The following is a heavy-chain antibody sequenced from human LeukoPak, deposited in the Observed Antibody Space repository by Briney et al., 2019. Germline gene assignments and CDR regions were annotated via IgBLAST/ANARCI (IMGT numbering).Heavy chain of an antibody. V-gene: IGHV3-48*04. Sequence: PGGSLRLSCAASGFTFSSYSMNWVRQAPGKGLEWVSYISSSSSTIYYADSVKGRFTISRDNAKNSLYLQMNSLRAEDTAVYYCARDHLYYGSGSSDWGQGTLVTVSS. J-gene: IGHJ4*02. CDR1: GFTFSSYS. CDR2: ISSSSSTI. D-gene: IGHD3-10*01. CDR3: ARDHLYYGSGSSD.